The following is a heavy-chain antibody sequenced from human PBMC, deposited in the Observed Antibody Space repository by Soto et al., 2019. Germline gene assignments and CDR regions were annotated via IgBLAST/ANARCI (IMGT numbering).Heavy chain of an antibody. D-gene: IGHD2-2*01. V-gene: IGHV1-45*02. Sequence: GASVKVSCKASGYTYTYRYLHWVRQAPGQALEWMGWITPFNGNTNYAQKFQDRVTITRDRSMSTAYMELSSLRSEDTAMYYCAIGMDSPAYNWFDPWGQGTLVTVSS. CDR3: AIGMDSPAYNWFDP. CDR2: ITPFNGNT. J-gene: IGHJ5*02. CDR1: GYTYTYRY.